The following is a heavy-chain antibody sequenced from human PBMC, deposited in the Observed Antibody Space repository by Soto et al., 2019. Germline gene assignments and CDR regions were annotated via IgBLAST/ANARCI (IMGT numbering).Heavy chain of an antibody. CDR1: GFTFTKYA. Sequence: VQLLESGGDLVQPGGFLRLSCAVSGFTFTKYAVSWVRQAPGKGLEWVSTITGSGDKAYHADSVKGRFTISRDSSKNTVFLQMNGLGAEDTAMYFRARDLVAEAVSGAFDSWGQGTLVTVSS. CDR2: ITGSGDKA. CDR3: ARDLVAEAVSGAFDS. D-gene: IGHD6-13*01. J-gene: IGHJ4*02. V-gene: IGHV3-23*01.